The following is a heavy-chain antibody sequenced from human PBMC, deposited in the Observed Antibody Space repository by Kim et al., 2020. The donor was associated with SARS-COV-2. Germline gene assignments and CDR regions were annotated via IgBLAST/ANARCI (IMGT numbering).Heavy chain of an antibody. CDR2: IDPSSANT. CDR1: GYSFTGYY. V-gene: IGHV1-2*06. J-gene: IGHJ5*02. D-gene: IGHD2-15*01. Sequence: ASVKVSCKASGYSFTGYYMHWVRQAPGQGLEWMGRIDPSSANTNYAQKFQGRVTMTRDTSITTAYMELNSLRFDDTAVYYCAIGYCSGGSGYANWFDPWG. CDR3: AIGYCSGGSGYANWFDP.